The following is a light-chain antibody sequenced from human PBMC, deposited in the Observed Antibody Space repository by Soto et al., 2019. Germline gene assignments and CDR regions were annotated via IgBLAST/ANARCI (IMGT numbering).Light chain of an antibody. CDR1: QSISSY. V-gene: IGKV1-39*01. CDR2: AAS. J-gene: IGKJ1*01. CDR3: QQSYSSPWT. Sequence: DIQMTQSPSSLSASVGDRVTITCRANQSISSYLNWYQQKPGKAPKLLIYAASSLQSGVPSRFSGRGSGTDFTLTISSLQPEDFATYYCQQSYSSPWTFGQGTKVEIK.